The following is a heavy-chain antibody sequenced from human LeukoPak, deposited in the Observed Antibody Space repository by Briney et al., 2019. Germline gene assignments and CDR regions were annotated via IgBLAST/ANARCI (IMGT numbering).Heavy chain of an antibody. CDR1: GYTFTGYY. Sequence: ASVKVSCQASGYTFTGYYMNWVRQAPGQGLEWMGWINPNSGGTNYAQKFQGRVTMTRATYISTAYLELSRLRSDDTAVHYCARYREGYYDILSGYYGVVAFDIWGQGTTVTVSS. V-gene: IGHV1-2*02. CDR3: ARYREGYYDILSGYYGVVAFDI. CDR2: INPNSGGT. J-gene: IGHJ3*02. D-gene: IGHD3-9*01.